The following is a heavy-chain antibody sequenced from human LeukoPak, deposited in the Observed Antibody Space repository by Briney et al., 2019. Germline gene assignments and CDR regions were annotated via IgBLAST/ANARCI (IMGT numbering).Heavy chain of an antibody. D-gene: IGHD3-9*01. Sequence: ASVKVSCKASGFTFTSHGISWVRQAPGQGLEWMGWINPKSGGTSYAKNFQGRVTMTSDTSINTAYMELSRLRSDDTAVYYCASPFDFNVWGQGTMVTVSS. J-gene: IGHJ3*01. CDR1: GFTFTSHG. CDR3: ASPFDFNV. V-gene: IGHV1-2*02. CDR2: INPKSGGT.